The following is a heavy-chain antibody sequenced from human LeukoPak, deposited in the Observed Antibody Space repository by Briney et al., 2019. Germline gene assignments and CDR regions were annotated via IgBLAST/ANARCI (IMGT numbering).Heavy chain of an antibody. Sequence: SETLSLTCTVSGGSISSYYWSWIRRPPGKGLEWIGYIYYSGSTNYNPSLKSRVTISVDTSKNQFSLKLSSVTAADTAVYYCARDGRGSHYYGSGSYYPNWFDPRGQGTLVTVSS. D-gene: IGHD3-10*01. CDR3: ARDGRGSHYYGSGSYYPNWFDP. V-gene: IGHV4-59*01. CDR1: GGSISSYY. J-gene: IGHJ5*02. CDR2: IYYSGST.